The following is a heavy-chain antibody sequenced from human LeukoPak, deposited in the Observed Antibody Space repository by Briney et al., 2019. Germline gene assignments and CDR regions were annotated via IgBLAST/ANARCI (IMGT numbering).Heavy chain of an antibody. D-gene: IGHD4-17*01. CDR3: ARVHYGALGYFQH. CDR2: ISYDGSNK. J-gene: IGHJ1*01. CDR1: GFTFSSYA. V-gene: IGHV3-30-3*01. Sequence: GRSLRLSCAASGFTFSSYAMHWVRQAPGKGLEWVAVISYDGSNKYYADSVKGRFTIYRDNSKNTLYLQMNSLRAEDTAVYYCARVHYGALGYFQHWGQGPLVTVSS.